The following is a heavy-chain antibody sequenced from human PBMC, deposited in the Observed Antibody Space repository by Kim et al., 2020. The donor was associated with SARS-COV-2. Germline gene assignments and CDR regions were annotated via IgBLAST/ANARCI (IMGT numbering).Heavy chain of an antibody. CDR1: GGSFSGYY. D-gene: IGHD6-13*01. Sequence: SETLSLTCAVYGGSFSGYYWSWIRQPPGKGLEWIGEINHSGSTNYNPSLKSRVTISVDTSKNQFSLKLSSVTAADTAVYYCARGWRVTSSSWQYFDYWGQGTLVTVSS. CDR2: INHSGST. CDR3: ARGWRVTSSSWQYFDY. J-gene: IGHJ4*02. V-gene: IGHV4-34*01.